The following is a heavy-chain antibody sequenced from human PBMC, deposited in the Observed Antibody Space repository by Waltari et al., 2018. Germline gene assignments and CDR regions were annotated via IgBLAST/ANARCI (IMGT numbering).Heavy chain of an antibody. CDR1: GFTFSNYA. D-gene: IGHD2-2*01. Sequence: EVQLVESGGDLVQPGGSLRLSCAASGFTFSNYAISWVRQAPGKGLEWVSVISNSGGHTYYADSVKGRFTISRDNSKNRLDLQMNSLRAEDTAVYYCAKEYQMPMYYYCMDVWGKGATVTVSS. V-gene: IGHV3-23*04. CDR2: ISNSGGHT. J-gene: IGHJ6*03. CDR3: AKEYQMPMYYYCMDV.